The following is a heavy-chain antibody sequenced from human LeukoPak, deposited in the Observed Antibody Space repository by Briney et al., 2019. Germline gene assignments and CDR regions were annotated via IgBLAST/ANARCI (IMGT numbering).Heavy chain of an antibody. CDR1: GGTFSSYA. J-gene: IGHJ6*02. CDR3: ACSVTIFGVVTYNPYSGMDV. Sequence: GASVKVSCKASGGTFSSYAISWVRQAPGQGLEWMGRIIPILGIANYAQKFQGRVTITADKSTSTAYMELSSLRSEDTAVYYCACSVTIFGVVTYNPYSGMDVWGQGTTVTVSS. CDR2: IIPILGIA. V-gene: IGHV1-69*04. D-gene: IGHD3-3*01.